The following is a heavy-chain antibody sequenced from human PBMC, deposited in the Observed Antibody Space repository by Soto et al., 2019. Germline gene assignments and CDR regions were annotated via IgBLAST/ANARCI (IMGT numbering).Heavy chain of an antibody. D-gene: IGHD6-19*01. Sequence: EVQLVESGGGLVQPGRSLRLSCAASGFTFDDYAMHWVRQAPGKGLEWVSGISWNSGSIGYADSVKGRFTISRDNAKNSLYLQTNSLRAEDTALYYCAKDRGGHSSADWYFDLWGRGTLVTVSS. J-gene: IGHJ2*01. CDR2: ISWNSGSI. V-gene: IGHV3-9*01. CDR3: AKDRGGHSSADWYFDL. CDR1: GFTFDDYA.